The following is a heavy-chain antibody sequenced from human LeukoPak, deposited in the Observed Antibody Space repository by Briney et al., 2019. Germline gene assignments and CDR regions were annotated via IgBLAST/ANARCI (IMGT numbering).Heavy chain of an antibody. CDR3: ARPNRLHDAFDI. Sequence: ASVKVSCKASGGTFSSYAISWVRQAPGQGLEWMGGIIPIFGTANYAQKFQGRVTITADESTSTAYMELSSLRSEDTAVYYCARPNRLHDAFDIWGQGTMVTVSS. J-gene: IGHJ3*02. CDR2: IIPIFGTA. D-gene: IGHD1-14*01. CDR1: GGTFSSYA. V-gene: IGHV1-69*13.